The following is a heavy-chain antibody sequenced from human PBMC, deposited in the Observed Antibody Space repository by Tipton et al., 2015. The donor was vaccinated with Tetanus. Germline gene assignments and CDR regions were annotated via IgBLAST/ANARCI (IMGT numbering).Heavy chain of an antibody. J-gene: IGHJ4*01. CDR2: VSSTGTT. D-gene: IGHD1-7*01. CDR3: ARHWNYPAIFDY. CDR1: GGSISSYY. V-gene: IGHV4-59*01. Sequence: TLSLTCTVSGGSISSYYWSWIRQPPGKGLEWIGYVSSTGTTNYNPSLKRRVTISIHTSNNQFSLNLSSVTAADTAVYYCARHWNYPAIFDYWGHGTLVTVSS.